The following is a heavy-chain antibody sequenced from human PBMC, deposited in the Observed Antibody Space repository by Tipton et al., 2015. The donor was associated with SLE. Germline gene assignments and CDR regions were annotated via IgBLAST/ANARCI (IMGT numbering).Heavy chain of an antibody. V-gene: IGHV4-4*08. CDR1: GGSIRSYY. J-gene: IGHJ4*02. CDR2: IYTTGST. D-gene: IGHD1-1*01. CDR3: ARVYTTGRVDY. Sequence: TLSLTCSVSGGSIRSYYWGWIRQPPGKGLEWIGYIYTTGSTNYNPSLKSRVTISMDTSKNHFSLHLSSVTPADTAVYYCARVYTTGRVDYWGQGTLVTVSS.